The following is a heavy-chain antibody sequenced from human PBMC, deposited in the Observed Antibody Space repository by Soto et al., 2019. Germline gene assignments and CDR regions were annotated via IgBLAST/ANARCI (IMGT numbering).Heavy chain of an antibody. CDR1: GFIFSSHW. V-gene: IGHV3-7*05. CDR3: AAWSNINWFDY. J-gene: IGHJ4*02. CDR2: IKYDDSET. D-gene: IGHD1-1*01. Sequence: EVQLVESGGGLVQPGGSLRLSCAGSGFIFSSHWMGWVRQSPVRGLEWVANIKYDDSETPYMDFAKGRFTISRDNAKNTLYLQMTSLRVEYTAVYYCAAWSNINWFDYWGQGTLVPVAS.